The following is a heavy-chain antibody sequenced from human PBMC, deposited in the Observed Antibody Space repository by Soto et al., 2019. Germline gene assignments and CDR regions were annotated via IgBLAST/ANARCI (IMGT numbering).Heavy chain of an antibody. CDR2: IYSGGST. CDR3: ARSLRYGLVDY. D-gene: IGHD6-19*01. Sequence: PGGSLRLSCAASGFTVSSNYMSWVRQAPGKGLEWVSVIYSGGSTYYADSVKGRFTISRDNSKNTLYLQMNSLRAEDTAVYYCARSLRYGLVDYWGQGTLVTVPQ. CDR1: GFTVSSNY. V-gene: IGHV3-53*01. J-gene: IGHJ4*02.